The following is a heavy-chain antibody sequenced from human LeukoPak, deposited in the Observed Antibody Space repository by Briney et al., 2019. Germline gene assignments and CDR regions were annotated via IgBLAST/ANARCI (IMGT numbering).Heavy chain of an antibody. V-gene: IGHV4-39*01. Sequence: PSETLSLTCTVSGGSISSSSYYWGWIRQPPGKGLAWIGSIYYSGSTYYNPSLKSRVTLSVDTSKNQFSLKLSSVTAADTAVYYCWVVPYRQVFDYWGQGTLVTVSS. D-gene: IGHD2-2*01. CDR3: WVVPYRQVFDY. J-gene: IGHJ4*02. CDR1: GGSISSSSYY. CDR2: IYYSGST.